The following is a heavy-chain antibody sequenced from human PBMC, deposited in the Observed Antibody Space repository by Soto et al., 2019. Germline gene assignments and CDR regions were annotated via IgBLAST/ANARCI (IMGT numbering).Heavy chain of an antibody. CDR2: IYWDDDK. CDR3: AHRKVEVVAESTNTFDD. CDR1: GFSLSTGGVG. D-gene: IGHD2-15*01. J-gene: IGHJ4*02. Sequence: QITLKESGPTLVKPTQTLTLTCTFSGFSLSTGGVGVGWIRQPPGKALEWLALIYWDDDKRYTPSLQNRLTITKTSYNQVGLTRTNMDPVDTATYYCAHRKVEVVAESTNTFDDWGQGTLVTVSS. V-gene: IGHV2-5*02.